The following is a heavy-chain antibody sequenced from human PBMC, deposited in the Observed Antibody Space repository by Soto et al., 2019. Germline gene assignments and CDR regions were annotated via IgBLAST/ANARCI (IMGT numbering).Heavy chain of an antibody. CDR3: ARGVGQWLVNWFDP. V-gene: IGHV4-61*01. CDR2: IDYSGTA. CDR1: GGSVNYGFNC. J-gene: IGHJ5*02. Sequence: SETLSLTCSVSGGSVNYGFNCWCWIRQPPGKGLEWIGCIDYSGTADFDPSLRSRVPISLDTSKNQFSLRLTSVTAADTAIYYCARGVGQWLVNWFDPWGQGTLVTVSS. D-gene: IGHD6-19*01.